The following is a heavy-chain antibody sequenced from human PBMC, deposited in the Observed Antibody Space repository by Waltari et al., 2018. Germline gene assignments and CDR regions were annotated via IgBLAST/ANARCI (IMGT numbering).Heavy chain of an antibody. CDR2: INPDSGAT. Sequence: QVQLVQSGAEVKKPGSSVKVSCKASGGTFSSYAISWVRQAPGQGLEWMGWINPDSGATDSAQKFQGRVTMTRDTSLTTIYMELSSLRSDDTAVYYCARDRATFGAMGWYFDYWGQGTLVTVSS. J-gene: IGHJ4*02. D-gene: IGHD3-3*01. CDR1: GGTFSSYA. V-gene: IGHV1-2*02. CDR3: ARDRATFGAMGWYFDY.